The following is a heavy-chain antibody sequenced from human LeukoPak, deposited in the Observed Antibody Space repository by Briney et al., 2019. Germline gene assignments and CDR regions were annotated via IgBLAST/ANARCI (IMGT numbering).Heavy chain of an antibody. CDR1: GFTFSSYA. J-gene: IGHJ6*02. V-gene: IGHV3-23*01. CDR3: AKDFTPEVGYGMDV. CDR2: ISGSGGST. Sequence: GGSLRLSCAASGFTFSSYAISWVRQAPGKGLEWVSAISGSGGSTYYADSVKGRFTISRDNSKNTLYLQMNSLRAEDTAVYYCAKDFTPEVGYGMDVWGQGTTVTVSS. D-gene: IGHD1-26*01.